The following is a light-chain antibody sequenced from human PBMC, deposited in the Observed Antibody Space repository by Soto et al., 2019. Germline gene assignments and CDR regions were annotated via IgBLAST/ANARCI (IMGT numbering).Light chain of an antibody. CDR1: QSLLHSNGYNY. V-gene: IGKV2-28*01. CDR2: LGS. J-gene: IGKJ1*01. Sequence: DIVMTQSPLSLPVTPGEPASISCRSSQSLLHSNGYNYLDWYLQKPGQSPQLLIYLGSNRASGVPDRFSGSGSGTDFTLKISRVEAEAVGVYYCMQALQTPRTFCQGTKVEIK. CDR3: MQALQTPRT.